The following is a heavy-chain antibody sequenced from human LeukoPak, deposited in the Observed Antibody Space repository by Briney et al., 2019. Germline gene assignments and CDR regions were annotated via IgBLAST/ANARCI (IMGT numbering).Heavy chain of an antibody. CDR3: AKVEKWLTEFDY. CDR1: GFTFSSYG. J-gene: IGHJ4*02. Sequence: PGGSLRLSCAASGFTFSSYGMSWVRQAPGKGLEGVSGISGSGGSTYYADSVKGRFTISRDNSKNTLYLQMNSLRAEDTAVYYCAKVEKWLTEFDYWGQGTLVTVSS. V-gene: IGHV3-23*01. CDR2: ISGSGGST. D-gene: IGHD6-19*01.